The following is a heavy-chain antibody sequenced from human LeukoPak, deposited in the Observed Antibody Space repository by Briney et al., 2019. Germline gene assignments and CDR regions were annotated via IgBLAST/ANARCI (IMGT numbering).Heavy chain of an antibody. CDR2: IWYDGSNK. Sequence: PGGSLRLSCAASGFTFSSYGMHWVRQAPGKGLEWVAVIWYDGSNKYYADSVKGRFTISRDNSKNTLYLQMNSLRAEDTAVYYCARDAGSGWYFYFDYWGQRTLVTVSS. D-gene: IGHD6-19*01. V-gene: IGHV3-33*01. CDR3: ARDAGSGWYFYFDY. CDR1: GFTFSSYG. J-gene: IGHJ4*02.